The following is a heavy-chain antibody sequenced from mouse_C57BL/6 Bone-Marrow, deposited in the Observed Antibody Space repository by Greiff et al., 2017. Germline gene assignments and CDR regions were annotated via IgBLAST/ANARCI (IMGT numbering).Heavy chain of an antibody. CDR1: GYAFSSSW. V-gene: IGHV1-82*01. J-gene: IGHJ3*01. D-gene: IGHD2-5*01. Sequence: VQLQQSGPELVKPGASVKISCKASGYAFSSSWMNWVKQRPGKGLEWIGRIYPGDGDTNYNGKFKGKATLTADKSSSTAYMQLSSLTSEDSAVYFCARGGNSNFFAYWGQGTLVTVSA. CDR3: ARGGNSNFFAY. CDR2: IYPGDGDT.